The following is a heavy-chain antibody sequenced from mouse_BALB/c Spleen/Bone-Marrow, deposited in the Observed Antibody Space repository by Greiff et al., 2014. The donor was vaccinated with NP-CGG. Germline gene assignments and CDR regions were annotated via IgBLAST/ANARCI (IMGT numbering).Heavy chain of an antibody. D-gene: IGHD1-1*01. CDR1: GYAFSNSW. V-gene: IGHV1-82*01. Sequence: QVQLQQSGPELVKPGASVKISCKASGYAFSNSWMNWVKQRPGQGLEWIGRLYPGDGDTNYNGKFKGKATLTADKSSSTAYMQLSSLTSVDSAVYFCARSAYYGTNYGAMDYWGQGTSVTVSS. CDR2: LYPGDGDT. J-gene: IGHJ4*01. CDR3: ARSAYYGTNYGAMDY.